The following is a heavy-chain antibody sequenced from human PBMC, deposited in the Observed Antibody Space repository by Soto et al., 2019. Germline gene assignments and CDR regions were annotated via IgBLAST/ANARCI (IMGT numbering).Heavy chain of an antibody. CDR1: GFSFSTYA. CDR3: AGGLWFGAPRFGY. Sequence: PGGSLRLSCVASGFSFSTYAMSWVRQAPGKGLEWVSAISAGGSDTYYADSVKGRFTISRDNSKNTLYLQMNSLRAEDTAVYYCAGGLWFGAPRFGYWGQGTLVTVSS. CDR2: ISAGGSDT. D-gene: IGHD3-10*01. V-gene: IGHV3-23*01. J-gene: IGHJ4*02.